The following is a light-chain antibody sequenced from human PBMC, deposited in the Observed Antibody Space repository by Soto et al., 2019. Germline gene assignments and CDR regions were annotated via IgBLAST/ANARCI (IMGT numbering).Light chain of an antibody. CDR3: QQYDNSPWT. Sequence: EIVLTQSPGTLSLSPGERATLSCRASQSVSTNYLAWYQRKPGQAPRLLIYGASSRATGIPDRFSGGGSGTDFTLTISRLEPEDFAVYYCQQYDNSPWTFGQGTKVEIK. J-gene: IGKJ1*01. CDR2: GAS. CDR1: QSVSTNY. V-gene: IGKV3-20*01.